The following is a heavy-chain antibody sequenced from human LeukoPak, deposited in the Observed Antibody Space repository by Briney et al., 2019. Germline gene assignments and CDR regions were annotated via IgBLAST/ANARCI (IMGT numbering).Heavy chain of an antibody. J-gene: IGHJ4*02. CDR2: ISYDGSNK. Sequence: GGSLRLSCAASRFTFSSYGMHWVRQAPGKGLEWVAVISYDGSNKYYADSVKGRFTISRDNSKNTLYLQMNSLRAEDTAVYYCAKGSYYFDYWGQGTLVTVSS. CDR3: AKGSYYFDY. CDR1: RFTFSSYG. V-gene: IGHV3-30*18.